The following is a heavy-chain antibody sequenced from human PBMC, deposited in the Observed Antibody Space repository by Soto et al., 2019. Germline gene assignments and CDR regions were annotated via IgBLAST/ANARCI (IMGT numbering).Heavy chain of an antibody. CDR2: ISYDGSNK. D-gene: IGHD5-12*01. CDR3: AKAGYSGYQRVYYYYGMDV. Sequence: GGSLRLSCAASGFTFSSYGMHWVRQAPGKGLEWVAVISYDGSNKYYADSVKGRFTISRDNSKNTLYLQMNSLRAEDTAVYYCAKAGYSGYQRVYYYYGMDVWGQGTTVTVS. V-gene: IGHV3-30*18. J-gene: IGHJ6*02. CDR1: GFTFSSYG.